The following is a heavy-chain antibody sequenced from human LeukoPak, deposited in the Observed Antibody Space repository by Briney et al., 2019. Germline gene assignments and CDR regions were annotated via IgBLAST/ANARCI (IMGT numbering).Heavy chain of an antibody. CDR1: GFTFSGYS. CDR2: ISSSSSYI. J-gene: IGHJ5*02. Sequence: GGSLRLSCAASGFTFSGYSMNWVRQAPGKGLEWVSSISSSSSYIYYADSVKGRFTISRDNAKNSLYLQMNSLRAEDTAVYYCARGGYYDSSGFIFDPWGQGTLVTVSS. D-gene: IGHD3-22*01. CDR3: ARGGYYDSSGFIFDP. V-gene: IGHV3-21*01.